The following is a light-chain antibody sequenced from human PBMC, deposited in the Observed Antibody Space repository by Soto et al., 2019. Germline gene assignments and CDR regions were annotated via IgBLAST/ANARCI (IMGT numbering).Light chain of an antibody. CDR3: QHYNNWPLT. CDR1: QSVSSN. CDR2: GAS. J-gene: IGKJ4*01. Sequence: EIVMTQSPAPLSVSPGERATLSCRASQSVSSNLAWYQQKPGQAPGLLIYGASTRATGIPARFSGSGSGTEFTLTISSLQSEDFAVYYCQHYNNWPLTFGGGTKVDIK. V-gene: IGKV3-15*01.